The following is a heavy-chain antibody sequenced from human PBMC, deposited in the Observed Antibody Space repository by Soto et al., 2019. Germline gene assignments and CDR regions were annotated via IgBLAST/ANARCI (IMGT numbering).Heavy chain of an antibody. V-gene: IGHV3-48*03. CDR3: ARDPRFDDYGDDY. Sequence: EVQLVESGGGLVQPGGSPRLSCAASGFTFSSYEMNWVRQAPGKGLEWVSYISSSGSTIYYADSVKGRFTISRDNAKNSLYLQMNSLRAEDTAVYYCARDPRFDDYGDDYWGQGTLVTVSS. J-gene: IGHJ4*02. CDR1: GFTFSSYE. CDR2: ISSSGSTI. D-gene: IGHD4-17*01.